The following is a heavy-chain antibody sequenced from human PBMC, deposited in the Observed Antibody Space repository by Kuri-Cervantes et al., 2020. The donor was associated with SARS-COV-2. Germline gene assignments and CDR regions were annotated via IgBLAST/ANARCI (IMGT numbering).Heavy chain of an antibody. V-gene: IGHV3-33*01. Sequence: GESLKISCAASGFTFSSYGMHWVRQAPGKGLEWVAVIWYDGSNKYYADSVKGRFTISRDNSKNTLYLQMNSLRAEDTAVYYCARAYSSGWYYYYGMDVWGQGTTVTGLL. D-gene: IGHD6-19*01. CDR1: GFTFSSYG. CDR3: ARAYSSGWYYYYGMDV. CDR2: IWYDGSNK. J-gene: IGHJ6*02.